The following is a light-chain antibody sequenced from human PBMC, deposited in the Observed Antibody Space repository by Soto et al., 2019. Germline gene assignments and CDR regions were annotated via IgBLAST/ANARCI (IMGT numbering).Light chain of an antibody. CDR2: DAS. CDR3: QQYNSYSPLT. Sequence: DIQMTQSPSTLSASVGDRVTITCRASQSISSWLAWYQQKPGKDPKLLIYDASSLESGVPSRFSGSGSGTEFTLTISSLQPDDFATYYCQQYNSYSPLTFGGGTKGDIK. J-gene: IGKJ4*01. CDR1: QSISSW. V-gene: IGKV1-5*01.